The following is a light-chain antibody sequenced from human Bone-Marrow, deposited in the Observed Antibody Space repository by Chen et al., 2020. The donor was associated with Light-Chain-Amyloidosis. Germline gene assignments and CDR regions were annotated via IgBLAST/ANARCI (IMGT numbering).Light chain of an antibody. J-gene: IGKJ4*01. CDR1: QSVLYSSNNKNY. Sequence: DIVMTQSPDSLAVSPGARATINCKSSQSVLYSSNNKNYLAWYQQKPGQPPKLLIYWASTRESGVPDRFSGSGSGTDFTLTISSLQAEDVAVYYCQQYYSTPLTFGGGTKVEIK. CDR2: WAS. CDR3: QQYYSTPLT. V-gene: IGKV4-1*01.